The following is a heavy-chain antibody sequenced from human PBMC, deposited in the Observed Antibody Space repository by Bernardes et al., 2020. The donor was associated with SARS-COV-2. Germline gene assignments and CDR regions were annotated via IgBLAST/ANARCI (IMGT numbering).Heavy chain of an antibody. D-gene: IGHD5-12*01. V-gene: IGHV3-64*01. CDR3: ARGVSGFYSTAGAY. Sequence: GGSLRLSCAASGFTFSSYAMHWVRQAPGKGLAYVSAISGDGSSTYYANSVKGRFTISRDNSRNTLYLQMGSLRAEDMAVYYCARGVSGFYSTAGAYWGQGNLVTVSA. CDR1: GFTFSSYA. J-gene: IGHJ4*02. CDR2: ISGDGSST.